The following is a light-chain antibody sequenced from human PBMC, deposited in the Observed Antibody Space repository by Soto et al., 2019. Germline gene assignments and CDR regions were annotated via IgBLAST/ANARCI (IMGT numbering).Light chain of an antibody. V-gene: IGKV1-27*01. CDR1: QGISDY. J-gene: IGKJ1*01. CDR2: GAS. CDR3: QKYNSAPWT. Sequence: DIQMTQSPSSLSTSVGDRVTITCRASQGISDYLAWYQQKPGRVPKLLIYGASTLQSGVPSRFSGSGSGTDFTLTISSLQPEDVATYYCQKYNSAPWTFGQGTKVEIK.